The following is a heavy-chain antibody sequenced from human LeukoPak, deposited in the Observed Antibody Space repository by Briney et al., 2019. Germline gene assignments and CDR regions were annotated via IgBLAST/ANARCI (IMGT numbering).Heavy chain of an antibody. V-gene: IGHV3-30*03. CDR1: GFTFSSYG. Sequence: GGSLRLSCAASGFTFSSYGMHWVRQAPGKGLEWVAVISYDGSNKYYADSVKGRFTISRDNSKNTLYLQMNSLRAEDTAVYYCAGWSSSWYAWVYWGQGTLVTVSS. D-gene: IGHD6-13*01. J-gene: IGHJ4*02. CDR2: ISYDGSNK. CDR3: AGWSSSWYAWVY.